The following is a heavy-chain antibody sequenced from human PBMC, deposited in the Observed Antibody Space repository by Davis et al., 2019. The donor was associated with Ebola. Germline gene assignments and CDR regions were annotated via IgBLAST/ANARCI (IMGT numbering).Heavy chain of an antibody. CDR2: INPGNGNT. V-gene: IGHV1-3*01. Sequence: AASVKVSCKASGYTFTYFSIHWVRQAPGQRLEWMGWINPGNGNTKYSQKFQGRVTMTRDTSTSTVYMELSSLRSEDTAVYYCAAPLDTAMVPSIWGQGTMVTVSS. J-gene: IGHJ3*02. D-gene: IGHD5-18*01. CDR3: AAPLDTAMVPSI. CDR1: GYTFTYFS.